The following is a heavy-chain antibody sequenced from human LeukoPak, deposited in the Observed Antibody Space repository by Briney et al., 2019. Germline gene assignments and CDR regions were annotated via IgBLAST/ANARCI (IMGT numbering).Heavy chain of an antibody. D-gene: IGHD4-17*01. J-gene: IGHJ4*02. CDR1: GYTFTGYY. Sequence: ASVKVSCKASGYTFTGYYMHWVRQAPGQGLEWMGRINPNSGGTNYAQKFQGRVTMTRDTSISTAYMELSRLRSDDTAVYYCAREDYGDYDFEYWGQGTLVTVSS. CDR2: INPNSGGT. V-gene: IGHV1-2*06. CDR3: AREDYGDYDFEY.